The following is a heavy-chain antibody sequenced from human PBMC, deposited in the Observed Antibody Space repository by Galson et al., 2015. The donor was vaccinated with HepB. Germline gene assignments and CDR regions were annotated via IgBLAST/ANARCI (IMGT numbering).Heavy chain of an antibody. CDR3: ARGSRNWFNAFDV. CDR2: IYTDGSA. CDR1: GFTFSSNW. V-gene: IGHV3-74*01. D-gene: IGHD3-10*01. J-gene: IGHJ3*01. Sequence: SLRLSCAASGFTFSSNWVHWVRQAPGKGLVWVSRIYTDGSASYADSVKGRFTVSRDNAKNTMFLQLNNLTAEDTALYYCARGSRNWFNAFDVWGQGTMVTVSS.